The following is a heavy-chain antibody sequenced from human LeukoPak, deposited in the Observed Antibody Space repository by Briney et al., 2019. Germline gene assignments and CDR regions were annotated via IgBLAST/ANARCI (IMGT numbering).Heavy chain of an antibody. CDR1: GFTFSSYA. J-gene: IGHJ4*02. CDR3: AKDRVYYYDSSGYYSDY. CDR2: INGSGGST. V-gene: IGHV3-23*01. D-gene: IGHD3-22*01. Sequence: GGSLRLSCAASGFTFSSYAMSWVRQAPGKGLEWVSGINGSGGSTYYADSVKGRFTISRDNSKNTLYLQMNSLRAEDTAVYYCAKDRVYYYDSSGYYSDYWGQGTLVTVSS.